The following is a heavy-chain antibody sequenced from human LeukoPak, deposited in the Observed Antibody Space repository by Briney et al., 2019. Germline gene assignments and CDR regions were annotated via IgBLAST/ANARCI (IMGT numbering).Heavy chain of an antibody. D-gene: IGHD3-22*01. CDR3: AKRRHYYDSSGSRDAFDI. J-gene: IGHJ3*02. CDR1: GFTFSSYA. Sequence: PGGSLRLSCAASGFTFSSYAMSWVRQAPGKGLEWVSAISGSGGSTYYADSVKGRFTISGDNSKNTLYLQMNSLRAEDTAVYYCAKRRHYYDSSGSRDAFDIWGQGTMVTVSS. CDR2: ISGSGGST. V-gene: IGHV3-23*01.